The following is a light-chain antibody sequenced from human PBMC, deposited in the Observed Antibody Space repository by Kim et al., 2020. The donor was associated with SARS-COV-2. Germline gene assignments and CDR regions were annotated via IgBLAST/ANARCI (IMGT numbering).Light chain of an antibody. CDR3: QSYDSSLSHAV. J-gene: IGLJ7*01. V-gene: IGLV1-44*01. CDR2: SNN. CDR1: SSNIGSNT. Sequence: GQRFTLYCSGSSSNIGSNTVNWYQQLPGTAPKLLIYSNNQRPSGVPDRFSGSKSGTSASLAITGLQAEDEADYSCQSYDSSLSHAVFGGGTQLTVL.